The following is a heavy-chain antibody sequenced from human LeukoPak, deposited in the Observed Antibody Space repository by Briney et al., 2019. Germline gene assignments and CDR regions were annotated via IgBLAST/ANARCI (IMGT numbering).Heavy chain of an antibody. J-gene: IGHJ6*02. CDR3: ATLLVVGPPRRYYYYYGMDV. Sequence: ASVKVSCKVSGYTLTELSMHWVRQAPGKGLEWMGGFDPEDGETIYAQKFQGRVTMTEDTSTDTAYMELSSLRSEDTAVYYCATLLVVGPPRRYYYYYGMDVWGQGTTVTVSS. V-gene: IGHV1-24*01. D-gene: IGHD2-8*02. CDR1: GYTLTELS. CDR2: FDPEDGET.